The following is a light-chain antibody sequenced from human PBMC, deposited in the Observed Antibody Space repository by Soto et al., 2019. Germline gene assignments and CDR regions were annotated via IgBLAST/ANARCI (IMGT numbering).Light chain of an antibody. Sequence: LTQPPSASGSAGQSVTISCTGTSTDVGGYNYVSWYQQHPGKAPKLMIYEVSKRPSGVPDRFSGSKSGNTASLTVSGLQAEDEADYYCSSYAGNNIHYVFGTGTKVTVL. V-gene: IGLV2-8*01. CDR3: SSYAGNNIHYV. J-gene: IGLJ1*01. CDR1: STDVGGYNY. CDR2: EVS.